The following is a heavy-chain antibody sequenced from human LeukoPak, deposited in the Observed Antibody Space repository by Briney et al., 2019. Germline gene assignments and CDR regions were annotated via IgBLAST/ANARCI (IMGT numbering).Heavy chain of an antibody. Sequence: GGSLRLSCAASGFTFDDYAMRWVRQAPGKGLEWVSLISWDGGSTYYADSVKGRFTISRDNSKNSLYLQMNSLRAEDTALYYCAKAHDYGLYYYYMDVWGKGTTVTVSS. D-gene: IGHD3-16*01. V-gene: IGHV3-43D*03. J-gene: IGHJ6*03. CDR2: ISWDGGST. CDR3: AKAHDYGLYYYYMDV. CDR1: GFTFDDYA.